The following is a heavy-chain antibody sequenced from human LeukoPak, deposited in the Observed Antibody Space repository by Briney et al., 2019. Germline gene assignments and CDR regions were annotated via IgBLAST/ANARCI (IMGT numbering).Heavy chain of an antibody. CDR1: GFTFSSYS. J-gene: IGHJ4*02. V-gene: IGHV3-48*01. CDR2: ISSSSSTI. Sequence: PGGSLGLSCAASGFTFSSYSMNWVRQAPGKGLEWVSYISSSSSTIHYADSVKGRFTISRDNAKSSLYLQMNSLRAEDTAVYYCARDLTAGDPYWGQGTLVTVSS. CDR3: ARDLTAGDPY. D-gene: IGHD4-17*01.